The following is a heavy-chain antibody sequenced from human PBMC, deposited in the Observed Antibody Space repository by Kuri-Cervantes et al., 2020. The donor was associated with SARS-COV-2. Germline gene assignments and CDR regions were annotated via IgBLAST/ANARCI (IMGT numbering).Heavy chain of an antibody. Sequence: ASVKVSCKASGYSLTNYDMIWVRQAPGQGLEWMGWIGTNNGNKVYAQKFQGRVTMTTDTSTNTASMELTSLRSDDTAVYYCAPFYYRSINNWSDPWGQGTQVTVSS. CDR2: IGTNNGNK. CDR1: GYSLTNYD. J-gene: IGHJ5*02. V-gene: IGHV1-18*01. D-gene: IGHD3-10*01. CDR3: APFYYRSINNWSDP.